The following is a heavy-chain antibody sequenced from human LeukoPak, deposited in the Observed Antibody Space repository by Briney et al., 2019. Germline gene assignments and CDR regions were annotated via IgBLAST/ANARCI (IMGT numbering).Heavy chain of an antibody. D-gene: IGHD3-22*01. J-gene: IGHJ4*02. CDR1: GDSINSGGYF. V-gene: IGHV4-31*03. CDR2: IYYSGST. CDR3: TRDGPRSSGYPDN. Sequence: SQTLSLTCTVSGDSINSGGYFWSWIRQHPGTGLEWIGYIYYSGSTYYNPSLKSRVTISVDTSKNQFSLKLGSVTAADTAVYYCTRDGPRSSGYPDNWGQGTLVTVSS.